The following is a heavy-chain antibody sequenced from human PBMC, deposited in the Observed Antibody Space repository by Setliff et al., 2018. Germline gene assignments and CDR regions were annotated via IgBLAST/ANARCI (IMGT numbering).Heavy chain of an antibody. D-gene: IGHD6-6*01. CDR1: GGTFSDYH. V-gene: IGHV4-34*01. CDR3: ARGRNIAARLLDS. CDR2: INHRGST. J-gene: IGHJ4*02. Sequence: PSETLSLTCAAYGGTFSDYHWTWIRQSPEKGLEWIGEINHRGSTNYNPSLKSRVTISRDTSRDQFSLKLISMIAADTAVYYCARGRNIAARLLDSWGQGTLVTVSS.